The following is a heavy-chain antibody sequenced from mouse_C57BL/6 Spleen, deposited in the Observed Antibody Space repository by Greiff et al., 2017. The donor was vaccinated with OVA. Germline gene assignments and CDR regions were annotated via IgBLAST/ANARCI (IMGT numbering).Heavy chain of an antibody. CDR3: ARDRGNTPHFDY. CDR1: GFTFSSYA. Sequence: EVNLVESGGGLVKPGGSLKLSCAASGFTFSSYAMSWVRQTPEKRLEWVATISDGGSYTYYPDNVKGRFTISRDNAKNNLYLQMSHLKSEDTAMDYCARDRGNTPHFDYWGQGTTLTVSS. J-gene: IGHJ2*01. D-gene: IGHD5-2*01. V-gene: IGHV5-4*01. CDR2: ISDGGSYT.